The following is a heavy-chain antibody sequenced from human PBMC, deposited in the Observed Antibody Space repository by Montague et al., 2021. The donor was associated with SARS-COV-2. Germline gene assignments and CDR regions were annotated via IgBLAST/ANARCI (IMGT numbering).Heavy chain of an antibody. CDR1: GFSFSDYW. V-gene: IGHV3-74*01. D-gene: IGHD1-26*01. Sequence: SLRLSCAASGFSFSDYWMHWVRQAPGKGLVWVSRINSDGTNIIYADSVKGRFTISRDNAGNTLYLQMNSLRAEDTAVYYCARARGALKIGSYLDEYWGQGTLVTVSS. CDR2: INSDGTNI. CDR3: ARARGALKIGSYLDEY. J-gene: IGHJ4*02.